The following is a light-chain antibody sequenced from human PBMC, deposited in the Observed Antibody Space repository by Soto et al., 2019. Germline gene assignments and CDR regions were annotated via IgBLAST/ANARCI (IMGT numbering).Light chain of an antibody. CDR2: TAS. V-gene: IGKV3-15*01. CDR1: QSVSSS. Sequence: EIVMTQSPATLSVSPGERATLSCRASQSVSSSLAWYQQKPGQAPRLLIYTASTRATGIPARFSGSGSGTEFTLTISSLQSEDFAVYYCQQYNSWPPSYTFGQGTKLQIK. CDR3: QQYNSWPPSYT. J-gene: IGKJ2*01.